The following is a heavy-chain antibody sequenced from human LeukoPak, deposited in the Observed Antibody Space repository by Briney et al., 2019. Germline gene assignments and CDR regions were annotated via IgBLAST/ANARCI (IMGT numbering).Heavy chain of an antibody. CDR1: GCSFTSYW. CDR3: ASDWSYAFDI. V-gene: IGHV5-10-1*01. J-gene: IGHJ3*02. D-gene: IGHD3-9*01. Sequence: GESLRISCKGSGCSFTSYWISWVRQMPGKGLEWMGRIDPSDSYTNYSPSFQGHVTISADKSISTAYLQWSSLKASDTAMYYCASDWSYAFDIWGQGTMVTVSS. CDR2: IDPSDSYT.